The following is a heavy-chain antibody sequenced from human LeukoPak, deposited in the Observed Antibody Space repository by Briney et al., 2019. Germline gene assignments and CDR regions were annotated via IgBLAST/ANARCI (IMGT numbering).Heavy chain of an antibody. CDR1: RFTFSNYA. Sequence: GGSLRLYCAASRFTFSNYAMSWVRQAPGKGLEGVSSISGSGGSTYYTDSVKGRFTISRDSSKNTLYLQINSLRVEDTAVYYCAKIMRRQQLARLGVLDYWGQGTLVTVSS. D-gene: IGHD6-13*01. J-gene: IGHJ4*02. CDR2: ISGSGGST. CDR3: AKIMRRQQLARLGVLDY. V-gene: IGHV3-23*01.